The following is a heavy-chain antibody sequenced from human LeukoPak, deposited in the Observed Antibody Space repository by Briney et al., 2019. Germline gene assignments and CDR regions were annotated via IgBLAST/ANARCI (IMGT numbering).Heavy chain of an antibody. CDR3: ARQGQQDDETLFGVVGYYVYYYMDF. Sequence: GGSLRLSCAASGFTVSSNYMSWVRQAPGKGLEWVSVIYSGGSTYYADSVKGRFTISRDNSKNTLYLQMNSLKASDTAMYYCARQGQQDDETLFGVVGYYVYYYMDFWGKGTPVTVSS. CDR2: IYSGGST. V-gene: IGHV3-53*01. D-gene: IGHD3-3*01. CDR1: GFTVSSNY. J-gene: IGHJ6*03.